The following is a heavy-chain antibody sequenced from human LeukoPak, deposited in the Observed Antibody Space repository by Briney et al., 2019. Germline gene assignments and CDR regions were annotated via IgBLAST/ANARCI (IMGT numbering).Heavy chain of an antibody. D-gene: IGHD7-27*01. J-gene: IGHJ4*02. Sequence: PGGSLRLSCAASGFTVTNFAIAWVRQAPGQGLEWVAAIGGDADGTTYPDRVRGRFFLSRDSSKNTLYLQMNVLTAEDTAVYHCVHPTGEGWFYFPYWGQGTPVTVSS. V-gene: IGHV3-23*01. CDR1: GFTVTNFA. CDR2: IGGDADGT. CDR3: VHPTGEGWFYFPY.